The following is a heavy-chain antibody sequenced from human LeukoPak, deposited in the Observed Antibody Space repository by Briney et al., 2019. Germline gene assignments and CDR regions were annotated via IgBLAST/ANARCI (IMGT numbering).Heavy chain of an antibody. Sequence: GESLKISCKGSGYIFTSYWIGWVRQMPGKGLEWMGIIYPGDSDTRYSPSFQGQVTISADKSISTAYLQWSSLKASDTAMYYCARHNAVRGVIITFPLPDYWGQGTLVTVSS. V-gene: IGHV5-51*01. CDR1: GYIFTSYW. D-gene: IGHD3-10*01. J-gene: IGHJ4*02. CDR2: IYPGDSDT. CDR3: ARHNAVRGVIITFPLPDY.